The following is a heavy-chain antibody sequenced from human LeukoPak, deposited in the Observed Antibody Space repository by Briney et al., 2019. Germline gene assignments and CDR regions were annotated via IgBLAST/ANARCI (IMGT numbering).Heavy chain of an antibody. J-gene: IGHJ4*02. V-gene: IGHV3-23*01. CDR1: GFTFSTYG. Sequence: GGSLRLSCAASGFTFSTYGMSWVRQAPGKGLEWVSAISGSGGSTYYADSVKGRFTISRDNAKNSLYLQMNSLRAEDTAVYYCASTAGYSTDYWGQGTLVTVSS. D-gene: IGHD6-13*01. CDR2: ISGSGGST. CDR3: ASTAGYSTDY.